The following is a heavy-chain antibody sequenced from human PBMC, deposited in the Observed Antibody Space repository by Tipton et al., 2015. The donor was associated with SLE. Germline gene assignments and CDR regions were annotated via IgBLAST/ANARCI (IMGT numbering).Heavy chain of an antibody. J-gene: IGHJ4*02. D-gene: IGHD5-12*01. CDR3: ARGLGYHPLKE. CDR2: IYSSGST. CDR1: GGSINKYY. Sequence: TLSLTCNVSGGSINKYYWNWIRQPAGKGLEWIGRIYSSGSTDYNPSLKSRVTMSVDTSRNQFSLKLSSVTAADTAVYYCARGLGYHPLKEWGQRTLVTVSA. V-gene: IGHV4-4*07.